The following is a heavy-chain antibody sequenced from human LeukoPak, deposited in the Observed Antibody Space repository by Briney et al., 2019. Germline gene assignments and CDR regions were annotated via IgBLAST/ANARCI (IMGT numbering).Heavy chain of an antibody. CDR1: GFTFSNYW. J-gene: IGHJ3*02. CDR2: IKQDGSEK. Sequence: GGSLRLSCAASGFTFSNYWMTWVRQAPGKGLEWVASIKQDGSEKQYVDSVKGRFTTSRDNAKNSLYLQMNSLRADDTAVFFCARVLRTAADAFDIWGQGTVVTVSS. CDR3: ARVLRTAADAFDI. V-gene: IGHV3-7*03. D-gene: IGHD3-3*01.